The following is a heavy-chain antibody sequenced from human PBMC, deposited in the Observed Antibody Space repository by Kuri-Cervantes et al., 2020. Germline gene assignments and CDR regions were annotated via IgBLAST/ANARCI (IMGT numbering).Heavy chain of an antibody. CDR2: INPNSGGT. D-gene: IGHD3-9*01. CDR3: ARVRSSDWPDFDY. V-gene: IGHV1-2*02. J-gene: IGHJ4*02. CDR1: GYTFTGYY. Sequence: ASVKVSCKASGYTFTGYYMHWVRQAPGQGLEWMGWINPNSGGTNYAQKFQGRVTMTRDTSISTAYMELSSLISDDTAVYYCARVRSSDWPDFDYWGQGTLVTVSS.